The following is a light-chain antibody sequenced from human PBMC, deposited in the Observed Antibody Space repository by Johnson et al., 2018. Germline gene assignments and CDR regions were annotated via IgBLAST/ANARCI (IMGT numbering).Light chain of an antibody. J-gene: IGLJ1*01. V-gene: IGLV1-51*02. CDR1: SSNIGNNY. CDR2: ENN. Sequence: QSVLTQPPSVSAAPGQKVTISCSGSSSNIGNNYVSWYQQLPGTAPKLLIYENNKRPSGIPDRFSGSKSGTSATLGITGLQTGDEADYYCGTWYSSLSAGNVVGTGTKFTVL. CDR3: GTWYSSLSAGNV.